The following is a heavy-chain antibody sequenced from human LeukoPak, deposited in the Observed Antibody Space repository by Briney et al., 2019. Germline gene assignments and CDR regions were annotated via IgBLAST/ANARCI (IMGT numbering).Heavy chain of an antibody. CDR2: IYYSGTT. D-gene: IGHD5-18*01. V-gene: IGHV4-59*01. CDR3: ASQRGYSYGPDFDY. J-gene: IGHJ4*02. CDR1: GGSISSYY. Sequence: PSETLSLTCTVSGGSISSYYWSWIRQPPGKGLEWIGYIYYSGTTTYNPSLKSRVTISVDTSKNQFSLNLSSVTAADTAVYYCASQRGYSYGPDFDYWGQGTLVTVSS.